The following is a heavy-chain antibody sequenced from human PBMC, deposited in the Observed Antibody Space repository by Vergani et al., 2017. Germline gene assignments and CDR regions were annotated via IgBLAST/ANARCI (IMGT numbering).Heavy chain of an antibody. D-gene: IGHD2/OR15-2a*01. CDR2: ISYDGSNK. J-gene: IGHJ4*02. Sequence: QVQLVESGGGVVQPGRSLRLSCAASGFTFSSYGMHWVRQAPGKGLEWVAVISYDGSNKYYADSVKGRFTISRDNSKNTLYLQMNSLRAEDTAVYYCAKAVIAGTHFDYWGQGTLVTVSS. CDR1: GFTFSSYG. V-gene: IGHV3-30*18. CDR3: AKAVIAGTHFDY.